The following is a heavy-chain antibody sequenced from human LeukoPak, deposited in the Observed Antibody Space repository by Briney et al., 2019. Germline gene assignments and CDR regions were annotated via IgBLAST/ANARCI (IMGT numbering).Heavy chain of an antibody. CDR3: AKDIARDGYNYYFDY. J-gene: IGHJ4*02. CDR1: GFTFDDYA. D-gene: IGHD5-24*01. CDR2: ISWDGGST. V-gene: IGHV3-43D*03. Sequence: GGSLRLSCAASGFTFDDYAMHWVRHAPGKGLEWVSLISWDGGSTYYADSVKGRFTISRDNSKNSLYLQMNSLRAEDTALYYCAKDIARDGYNYYFDYWGQGTLVTVSS.